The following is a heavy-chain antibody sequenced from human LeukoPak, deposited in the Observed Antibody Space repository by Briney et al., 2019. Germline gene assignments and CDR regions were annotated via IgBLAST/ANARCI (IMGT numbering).Heavy chain of an antibody. D-gene: IGHD3-10*01. CDR2: IYYSGST. CDR3: ARDFTGSGSFDS. CDR1: GGSISSSNW. Sequence: PSETLSLTCAVSGGSISSSNWWSWVRQPPGKGLEWIGSIYYSGSTYYNPSLKSRVTISLDTSKNQFSLKLSSVTAADTAVYSCARDFTGSGSFDSWGQGTLVTVSS. V-gene: IGHV4-4*02. J-gene: IGHJ5*01.